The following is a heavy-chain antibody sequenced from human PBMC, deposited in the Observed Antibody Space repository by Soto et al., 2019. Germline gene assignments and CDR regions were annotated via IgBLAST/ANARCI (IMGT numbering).Heavy chain of an antibody. J-gene: IGHJ4*02. D-gene: IGHD6-19*01. CDR3: ERAPSSGWKAYFDY. CDR2: IDHYGST. Sequence: PSETLSLTCAVYNGYLSSYYWIWIRQPPGEGLEWIGEIDHYGSTNYNPSLKSRVTISVDTSKKQFSLKLNSVTAADTAVYYCERAPSSGWKAYFDYWGQGTLVTVS. CDR1: NGYLSSYY. V-gene: IGHV4-34*01.